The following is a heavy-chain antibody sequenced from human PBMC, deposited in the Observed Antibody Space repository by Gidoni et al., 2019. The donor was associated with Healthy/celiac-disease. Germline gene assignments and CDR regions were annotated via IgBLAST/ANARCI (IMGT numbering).Heavy chain of an antibody. CDR1: GFTLSYYY. V-gene: IGHV3-11*05. Sequence: QVQLVESGGGLVKPGGSLRLSCAASGFTLSYYYMSWIRQAPGKGLEWVSYISGSSSYTSYADSVKGRFTISRDNAKNSLYLQMNSLRAEDTAVYYCARESIAAAGSWGQGTLVTVSS. CDR3: ARESIAAAGS. J-gene: IGHJ4*02. CDR2: ISGSSSYT. D-gene: IGHD6-13*01.